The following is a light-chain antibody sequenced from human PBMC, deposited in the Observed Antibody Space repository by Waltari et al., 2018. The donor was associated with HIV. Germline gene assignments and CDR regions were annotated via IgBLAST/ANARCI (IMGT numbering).Light chain of an antibody. CDR3: SSHAGSKVV. Sequence: QSALTQPPSASGSPGQSVTLSCTGTSSDVGGYNYVSWHQQHPGKAPKLMIYDVIKRPPGVPDRFSGSQSGNTASLTVSGLQPEDEADYYCSSHAGSKVVFGGGTRLTVL. CDR2: DVI. CDR1: SSDVGGYNY. J-gene: IGLJ2*01. V-gene: IGLV2-8*01.